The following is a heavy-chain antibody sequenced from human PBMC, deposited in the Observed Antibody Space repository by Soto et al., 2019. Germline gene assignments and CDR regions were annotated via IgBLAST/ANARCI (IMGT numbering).Heavy chain of an antibody. D-gene: IGHD4-17*01. CDR1: GFTFSSYG. CDR2: IWYDGSNK. CDR3: ARDGSGYGAYPFDY. V-gene: IGHV3-33*01. J-gene: IGHJ4*02. Sequence: QVQLVESGGGVVQPGRSLRLSCAASGFTFSSYGMHWVRQAPGKGLEWVAVIWYDGSNKYYADSVKGRFTISRDNSKNTLYLQMNSLRAEDTAVYYCARDGSGYGAYPFDYWGQGTLVTVSS.